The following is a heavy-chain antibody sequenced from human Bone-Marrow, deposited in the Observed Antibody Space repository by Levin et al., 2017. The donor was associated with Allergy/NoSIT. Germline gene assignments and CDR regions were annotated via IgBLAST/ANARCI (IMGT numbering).Heavy chain of an antibody. CDR2: IYYSGST. V-gene: IGHV4-39*01. Sequence: SETLSLTCSVSGGSITSPTSYWGWVRQPPGKGLEWIGSIYYSGSTHYNPSLKSRLTISVDTSNNQFSLNLNSVTAADTAVYYCARNTTEPWSLSFGGVWYFDSWGQGTLVSVSS. CDR1: GGSITSPTSY. J-gene: IGHJ4*02. D-gene: IGHD6-19*01. CDR3: ARNTTEPWSLSFGGVWYFDS.